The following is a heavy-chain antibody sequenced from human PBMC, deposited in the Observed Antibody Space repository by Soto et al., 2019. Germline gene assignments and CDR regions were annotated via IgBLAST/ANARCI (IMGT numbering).Heavy chain of an antibody. J-gene: IGHJ6*02. V-gene: IGHV4-30-4*08. Sequence: QLQLQESDPGLLRPSQTLSLTCSLSGGSVSSHDYDWTWVRQRPGKGLEWIGFVHDRETADYNPSLKSRVSISVDTFKNKFSLRLASVTATDSGVYYGARRKSLDVWGQGITVIVSS. CDR3: ARRKSLDV. D-gene: IGHD3-10*01. CDR2: VHDRETA. CDR1: GGSVSSHDYD.